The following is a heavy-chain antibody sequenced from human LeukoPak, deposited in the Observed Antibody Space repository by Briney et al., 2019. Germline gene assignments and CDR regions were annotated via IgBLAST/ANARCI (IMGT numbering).Heavy chain of an antibody. CDR2: INPNSGAT. CDR1: GYTFTGNY. V-gene: IGHV1-2*02. CDR3: ARDAYFGYSYSWHSVY. J-gene: IGHJ4*02. Sequence: ASVKVSCKASGYTFTGNYIHWVRQAPGQGLEWMGWINPNSGATKYAQKFQGRVTMTRDTSISTAYMELSSLTSDDTAVYYCARDAYFGYSYSWHSVYWGQGTLVTVSS. D-gene: IGHD5-18*01.